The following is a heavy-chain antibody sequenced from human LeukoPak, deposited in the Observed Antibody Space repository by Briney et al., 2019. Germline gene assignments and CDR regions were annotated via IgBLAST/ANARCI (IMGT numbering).Heavy chain of an antibody. V-gene: IGHV1-18*01. CDR3: ARDSPRITMIVVPDY. J-gene: IGHJ4*02. Sequence: ASVKVSCKASGYTFTSYGISWVRQAPGQGLEWMGWISAYNGNTNYAQKLQGRVTMATDTFTSTAYMELRSLRSDDTAVYYCARDSPRITMIVVPDYWGQGTLVTVSP. CDR2: ISAYNGNT. CDR1: GYTFTSYG. D-gene: IGHD3-22*01.